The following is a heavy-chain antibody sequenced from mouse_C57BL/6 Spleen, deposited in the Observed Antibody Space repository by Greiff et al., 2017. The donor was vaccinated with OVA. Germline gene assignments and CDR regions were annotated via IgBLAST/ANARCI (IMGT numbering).Heavy chain of an antibody. D-gene: IGHD1-1*01. V-gene: IGHV1-82*01. CDR2: IYPGDGDT. CDR1: GYAFSSSW. J-gene: IGHJ2*01. CDR3: AREEGYYSFDY. Sequence: VKLMESGPELVKPGASVKISCKASGYAFSSSWMNWVKQRPGKGLEWIGRIYPGDGDTNYNGKFKGKATLTADKSSSTAYMQLSSLTSEDSAVYFCAREEGYYSFDYWGQGTTLTVSS.